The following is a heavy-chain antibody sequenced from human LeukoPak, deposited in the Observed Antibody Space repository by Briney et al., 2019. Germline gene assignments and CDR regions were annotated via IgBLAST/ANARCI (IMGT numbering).Heavy chain of an antibody. J-gene: IGHJ4*02. V-gene: IGHV3-30*02. Sequence: GGSLRLSCAASGFTFSSYGMHWVRQAPGKGLEWVAFIRYDGSNKYYADSVKGRFTISRDNSKNTLYLQMNSLRAEDTAVYYCAKESSSWYYHYFDYWGQGTLVTVSS. D-gene: IGHD6-13*01. CDR3: AKESSSWYYHYFDY. CDR1: GFTFSSYG. CDR2: IRYDGSNK.